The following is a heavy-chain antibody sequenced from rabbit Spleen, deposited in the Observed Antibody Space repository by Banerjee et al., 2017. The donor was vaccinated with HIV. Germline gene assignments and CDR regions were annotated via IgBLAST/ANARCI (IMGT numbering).Heavy chain of an antibody. CDR1: GLDFSSSYW. J-gene: IGHJ4*01. CDR3: ARDLDGVIGWNFGW. D-gene: IGHD4-1*01. CDR2: IDVHKSATT. Sequence: QSLEESGGDLVKPGASLTLTCKASGLDFSSSYWMCWVRQAPGKGLEWIACIDVHKSATTYYETWAKGRFTISKTSSTTVTLQMTSLTVADTATYFCARDLDGVIGWNFGWWGPGTLVTVS. V-gene: IGHV1S40*01.